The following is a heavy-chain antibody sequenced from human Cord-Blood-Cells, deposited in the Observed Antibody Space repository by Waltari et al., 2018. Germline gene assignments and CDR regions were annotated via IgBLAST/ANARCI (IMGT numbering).Heavy chain of an antibody. CDR1: GDSVSSNSAA. CDR3: ARDRRNCSSTSCYTGAFDI. CDR2: TYYRSKWYN. J-gene: IGHJ3*02. D-gene: IGHD2-2*02. V-gene: IGHV6-1*01. Sequence: QVQLQQSGPGLVKPSQTLSLTCAISGDSVSSNSAAWNWIRQSPSRGLEWLGRTYYRSKWYNDYAVSVKRRITINPDTSKNQFSLQPNSVTPEDTAVYYCARDRRNCSSTSCYTGAFDIWGQGTMVTVSS.